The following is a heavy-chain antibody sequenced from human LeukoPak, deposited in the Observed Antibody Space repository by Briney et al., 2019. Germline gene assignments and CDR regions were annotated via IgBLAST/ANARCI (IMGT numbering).Heavy chain of an antibody. J-gene: IGHJ4*02. Sequence: GGSLRLSCAASGFTFSSYGMHWVRQAPGKGLEWVAVIWYDGSNKYYADSVKGRFTISRDNSKNTLYLQMNSLRAEDTAVYYCARDGELPADYWGAGNLGTVSS. V-gene: IGHV3-33*01. CDR3: ARDGELPADY. CDR1: GFTFSSYG. CDR2: IWYDGSNK. D-gene: IGHD1-26*01.